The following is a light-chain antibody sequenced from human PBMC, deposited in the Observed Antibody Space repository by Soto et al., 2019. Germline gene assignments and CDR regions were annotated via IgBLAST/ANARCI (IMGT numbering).Light chain of an antibody. CDR1: QIIRTY. V-gene: IGKV1-39*01. J-gene: IGKJ1*01. CDR2: AAS. Sequence: DIQMTQSPSSLSASIGDRVTITCRASQIIRTYLNWYQQRAGLAPRLLIYAASSLQSGVPPRFSGSGSGTDFTLTISNLQAEDFATFFCQQTYSAPTTVGQGTKVDIK. CDR3: QQTYSAPTT.